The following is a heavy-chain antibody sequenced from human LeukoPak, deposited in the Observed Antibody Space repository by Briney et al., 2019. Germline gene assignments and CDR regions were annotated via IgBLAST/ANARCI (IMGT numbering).Heavy chain of an antibody. V-gene: IGHV4-61*02. D-gene: IGHD3-3*01. CDR2: IYTSGST. CDR3: ARGLYDFWSGYSAYAFDI. Sequence: SETLSLTCTVSGGSISSGSYYWSWIRQPAGKGLEWIGRIYTSGSTNYNPSLKSRVAISVDTSRNQFSLKLSSVTAADTAVYYCARGLYDFWSGYSAYAFDIWGQGTMVTVSS. CDR1: GGSISSGSYY. J-gene: IGHJ3*02.